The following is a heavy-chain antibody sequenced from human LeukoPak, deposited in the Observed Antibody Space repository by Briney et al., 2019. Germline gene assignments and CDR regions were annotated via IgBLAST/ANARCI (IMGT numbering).Heavy chain of an antibody. CDR3: ARSKKFCRGGSCDFDY. D-gene: IGHD2-15*01. J-gene: IGHJ4*02. CDR1: GYTFTGYY. Sequence: GASVKVSXKASGYTFTGYYIHYMRQAPGQGLEWMGRIDPYSGDTNYAQKFQGRVTMARDTSISTAYMELSRLRSDDTAVFYCARSKKFCRGGSCDFDYWGQGTLLTVSS. CDR2: IDPYSGDT. V-gene: IGHV1-2*06.